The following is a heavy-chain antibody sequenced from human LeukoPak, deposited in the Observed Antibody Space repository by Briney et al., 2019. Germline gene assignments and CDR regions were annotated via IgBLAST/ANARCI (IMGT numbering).Heavy chain of an antibody. Sequence: PSETLSLTCTVSGGSISSGGYYWSWIRQPAGKGLEWIGRIYTSGGTNYNPSLKSRVTISVDTSKNRFSLKLSSVTAADTVVYYCAREVMVRGVLDHWGQGTPVTVSS. J-gene: IGHJ4*02. CDR1: GGSISSGGYY. CDR3: AREVMVRGVLDH. D-gene: IGHD3-10*01. V-gene: IGHV4-61*02. CDR2: IYTSGGT.